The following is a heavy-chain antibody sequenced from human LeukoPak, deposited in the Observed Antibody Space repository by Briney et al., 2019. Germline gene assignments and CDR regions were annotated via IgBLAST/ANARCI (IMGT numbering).Heavy chain of an antibody. Sequence: GESLRLSCAASGFTFGSYAMSWVRQTPGKSLEWVSIISNGGVATYYADSVRSRFTISRDNSKDLLYLQMDSLRAEDTAVYYCVKLSSGSGSSFGFDSWGLGTLVTVSS. J-gene: IGHJ4*02. CDR2: ISNGGVAT. CDR3: VKLSSGSGSSFGFDS. CDR1: GFTFGSYA. V-gene: IGHV3-23*01. D-gene: IGHD6-13*01.